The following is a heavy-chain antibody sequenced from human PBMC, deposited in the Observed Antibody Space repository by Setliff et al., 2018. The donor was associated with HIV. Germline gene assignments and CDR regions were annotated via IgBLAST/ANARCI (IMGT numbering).Heavy chain of an antibody. CDR2: IHSGGST. D-gene: IGHD1-20*01. CDR3: ARDPGRYTGMDV. CDR1: GFTVSNDY. V-gene: IGHV3-66*01. J-gene: IGHJ6*02. Sequence: PGGSLRLSCAASGFTVSNDYMSWVRQAPGRGLEWVSVIHSGGSTSYANSVKGRFIISRANSKNTLYLHMNSLRAEATAVDYCARDPGRYTGMDVWGQGTTVTV.